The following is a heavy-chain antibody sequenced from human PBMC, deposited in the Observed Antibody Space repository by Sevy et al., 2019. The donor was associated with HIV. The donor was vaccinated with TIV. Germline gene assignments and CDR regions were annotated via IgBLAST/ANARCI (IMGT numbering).Heavy chain of an antibody. Sequence: GGSLRLSCAASGFTFSSYGMHWVRQAPGKGLEWVAVIWYDGSNKYYADSVKGRFTISRDNSKNTLYLQMNSLRAEDTAVYYCARDRCGSSTSCFNRFDPWGQGTLVTVSS. CDR1: GFTFSSYG. CDR2: IWYDGSNK. V-gene: IGHV3-33*01. J-gene: IGHJ5*02. D-gene: IGHD2-2*01. CDR3: ARDRCGSSTSCFNRFDP.